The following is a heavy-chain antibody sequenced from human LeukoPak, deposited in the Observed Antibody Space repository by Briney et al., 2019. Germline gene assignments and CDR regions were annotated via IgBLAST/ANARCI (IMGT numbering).Heavy chain of an antibody. CDR2: IYTSGST. V-gene: IGHV4-61*02. Sequence: KTSETLSFTCTVSGGSISSGSYYWSWIRQPAGKGLEWIGRIYTSGSTNYNPSLKSRVTISVDTSKNQFSLKLSSVTAADTAVYYCARDVSADYDFWSGYPKNWFDPWGQGTLVTVSS. D-gene: IGHD3-3*01. J-gene: IGHJ5*02. CDR3: ARDVSADYDFWSGYPKNWFDP. CDR1: GGSISSGSYY.